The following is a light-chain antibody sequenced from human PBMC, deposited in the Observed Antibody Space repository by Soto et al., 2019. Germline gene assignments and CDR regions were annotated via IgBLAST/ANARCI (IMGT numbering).Light chain of an antibody. CDR2: WAS. J-gene: IGKJ4*01. CDR1: QSVLYSSNNKTY. CDR3: QQYYTTPT. Sequence: DIVMTQSPDSLAVSLGERATINCKSSQSVLYSSNNKTYLAWYQHKTGQPPNLLIYWASTRESGVPDRLSGIWSGTDFTLNISSLQAVDGAIYYCQQYYTTPTFGGGTKVETK. V-gene: IGKV4-1*01.